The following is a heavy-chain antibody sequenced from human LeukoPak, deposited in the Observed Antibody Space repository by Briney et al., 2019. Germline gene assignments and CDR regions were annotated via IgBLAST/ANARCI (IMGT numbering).Heavy chain of an antibody. CDR2: INPNGGVT. V-gene: IGHV1-2*02. Sequence: ASVRVSCKASGYTFSGFYIHWLRQAPGQGRAGMGWINPNGGVTNYAQKLHGTATITRDTSIDTAYMQLSRLRSDDTAVYYCAKDRYGDYEAPFHYYMDAWGRGTTVTVSS. D-gene: IGHD5-12*01. J-gene: IGHJ6*03. CDR3: AKDRYGDYEAPFHYYMDA. CDR1: GYTFSGFY.